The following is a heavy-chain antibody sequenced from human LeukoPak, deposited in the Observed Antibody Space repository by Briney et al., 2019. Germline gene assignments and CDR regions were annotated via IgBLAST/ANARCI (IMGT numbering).Heavy chain of an antibody. D-gene: IGHD3-10*01. CDR1: GYTFNTYG. CDR3: ARDRDYYDSGSY. Sequence: ASVKVSCKASGYTFNTYGITWVRQAPGQGLEWMGWISTYNGNTNYAPRFQDRVTMTTDTSTSTAYMELRSLTSDDTAVYYCARDRDYYDSGSYWGQGTLVIVSS. CDR2: ISTYNGNT. J-gene: IGHJ4*02. V-gene: IGHV1-18*01.